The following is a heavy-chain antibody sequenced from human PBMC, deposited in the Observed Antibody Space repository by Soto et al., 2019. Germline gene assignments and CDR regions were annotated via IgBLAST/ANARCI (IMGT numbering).Heavy chain of an antibody. J-gene: IGHJ4*02. D-gene: IGHD1-1*01. CDR2: IYWDDDK. V-gene: IGHV2-5*02. CDR3: AHRAGLQGNWNGGSFDF. CDR1: GFSLSTSGVG. Sequence: QITLKESGPTRVKPTQTLTLTCTFSGFSLSTSGVGVGWIRQPPGKALEHLALIYWDDDKRYSPSLKNRLTINKDTSRNQVVLTMTNMDPVDTATYYCAHRAGLQGNWNGGSFDFWGQGALVTVSS.